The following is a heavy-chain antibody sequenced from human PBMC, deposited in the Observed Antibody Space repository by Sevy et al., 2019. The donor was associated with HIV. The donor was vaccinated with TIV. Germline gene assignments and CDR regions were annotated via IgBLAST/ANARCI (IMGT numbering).Heavy chain of an antibody. CDR1: GGTFSSYA. D-gene: IGHD4-17*01. J-gene: IGHJ1*01. CDR3: ATRITMTTVTTPYFQH. Sequence: ASVKVSCKASGGTFSSYAISWVRQAPGQGLEWMGGIIPIFGTANYAQKFQGRVTITADESTSTAYMELSSLRSEDTAMYYCATRITMTTVTTPYFQHWGQGTLVTVSS. V-gene: IGHV1-69*13. CDR2: IIPIFGTA.